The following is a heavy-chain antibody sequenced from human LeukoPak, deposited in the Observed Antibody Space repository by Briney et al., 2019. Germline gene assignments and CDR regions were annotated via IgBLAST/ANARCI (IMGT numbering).Heavy chain of an antibody. J-gene: IGHJ4*02. CDR3: AILLWFGESSFDY. V-gene: IGHV3-23*01. CDR1: GFTFSSYA. Sequence: GGSLRLSCAASGFTFSSYAMSWVRQAPGKGLEWVSAISGSGGSTYYADSVKGRFTISRDNSKNTLYLQMNSLRAEDTAVCYCAILLWFGESSFDYWGQGTLVTVSS. CDR2: ISGSGGST. D-gene: IGHD3-10*01.